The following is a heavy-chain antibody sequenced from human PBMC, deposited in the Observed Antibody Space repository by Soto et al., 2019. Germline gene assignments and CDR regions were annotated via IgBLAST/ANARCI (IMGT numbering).Heavy chain of an antibody. Sequence: SETLSPTCTVSGGSISSGDYYWSWIRQPPGKGLEWIGYIYYSGSTYYNPSLKSRVTISVDTSKNQFSLKLSSVTAADTAVYYCARGEEWLVPNFDYWGQGTLVTVSS. J-gene: IGHJ4*02. D-gene: IGHD6-19*01. CDR2: IYYSGST. V-gene: IGHV4-30-4*01. CDR1: GGSISSGDYY. CDR3: ARGEEWLVPNFDY.